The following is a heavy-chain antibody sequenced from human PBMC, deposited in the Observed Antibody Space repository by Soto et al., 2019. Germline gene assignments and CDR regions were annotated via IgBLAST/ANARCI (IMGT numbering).Heavy chain of an antibody. CDR1: GGTFSSYA. Sequence: QVQLVQSGAEVKKPGSSVKVSCKASGGTFSSYAISWVRQAPGQGLEWMGGIIPIFGTADYAQKFQGRVTMTADASTSTAYVELSSLRSEDTAVYSCASLIAAAGPPHSPRYYYGMDVWGQGTTVTVSS. CDR3: ASLIAAAGPPHSPRYYYGMDV. V-gene: IGHV1-69*12. J-gene: IGHJ6*02. CDR2: IIPIFGTA. D-gene: IGHD6-13*01.